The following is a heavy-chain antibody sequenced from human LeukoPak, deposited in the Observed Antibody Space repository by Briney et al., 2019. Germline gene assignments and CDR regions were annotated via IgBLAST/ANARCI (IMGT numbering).Heavy chain of an antibody. J-gene: IGHJ3*02. CDR1: GVSISSGTYY. CDR2: IFYSGST. V-gene: IGHV4-31*03. D-gene: IGHD4-17*01. Sequence: PSETLSLTCIVSGVSISSGTYYWNWFRQHPGKGLEWIGYIFYSGSTYTNPSLESRIGISRDTSKNQFSLKLSSVTAADTAVHFCARGAYGDSTSAVCFDIWGQGTMVTVSS. CDR3: ARGAYGDSTSAVCFDI.